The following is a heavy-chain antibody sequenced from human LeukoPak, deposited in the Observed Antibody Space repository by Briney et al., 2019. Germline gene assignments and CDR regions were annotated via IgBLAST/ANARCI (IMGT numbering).Heavy chain of an antibody. CDR1: GYTFTSYG. D-gene: IGHD3-10*01. CDR3: ARGLRELNYYYYGMDV. CDR2: ISAYNGNT. Sequence: ASVKVSCKASGYTFTSYGISWVRQAPGQGLEWMGWISAYNGNTNYAPKLQGRVTMTTDTSTSTAYMELRSLRSDDTAVYYCARGLRELNYYYYGMDVWGKGTTVTVSS. J-gene: IGHJ6*04. V-gene: IGHV1-18*04.